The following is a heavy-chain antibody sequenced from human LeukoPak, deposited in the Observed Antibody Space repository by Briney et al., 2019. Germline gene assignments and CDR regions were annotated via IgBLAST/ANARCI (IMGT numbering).Heavy chain of an antibody. Sequence: RGSLRLSCAASGFTFSSYAMSWVRQAPGKGLEWVSAISGSGGSTYYADSVKGRFTISRDNSKNTLYLQMNSLRAEDTAVYYCARDWTSTVTTTLYYFDYWGQGTLVTVSS. CDR3: ARDWTSTVTTTLYYFDY. CDR1: GFTFSSYA. D-gene: IGHD4-11*01. J-gene: IGHJ4*02. V-gene: IGHV3-23*01. CDR2: ISGSGGST.